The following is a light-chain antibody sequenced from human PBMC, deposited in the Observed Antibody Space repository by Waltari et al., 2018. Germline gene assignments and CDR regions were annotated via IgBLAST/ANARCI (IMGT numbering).Light chain of an antibody. CDR2: LGS. Sequence: DIVMTQSPLSLPVTPGEPASIPCRFSQSLLHSNGYNYLDWYLQKPGQSPQLLIYLGSNRASGVPDRFSGSGSGTDFTLKISRVEAEDVGVYYCMQALQTPSFGGGTKVEIK. CDR1: QSLLHSNGYNY. CDR3: MQALQTPS. J-gene: IGKJ4*01. V-gene: IGKV2-28*01.